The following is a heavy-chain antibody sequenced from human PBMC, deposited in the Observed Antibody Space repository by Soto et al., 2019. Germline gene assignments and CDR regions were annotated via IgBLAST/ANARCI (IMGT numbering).Heavy chain of an antibody. Sequence: PGESLKISCKGSGYSFTSYWISWVRQMPGKGLERMGRIDPSDSYTNYSPSFQGHVTISADKSISTSYLQWSSLKASDTAMYYFASRHCSGGSCFNAAAFDIWGQGTMVTVSS. J-gene: IGHJ3*02. CDR3: ASRHCSGGSCFNAAAFDI. V-gene: IGHV5-10-1*01. CDR1: GYSFTSYW. D-gene: IGHD2-15*01. CDR2: IDPSDSYT.